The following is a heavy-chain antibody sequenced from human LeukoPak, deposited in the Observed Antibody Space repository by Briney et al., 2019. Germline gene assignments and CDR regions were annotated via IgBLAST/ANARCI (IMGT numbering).Heavy chain of an antibody. J-gene: IGHJ4*02. Sequence: SETLSLTCTVSGDSISSTGCRTWVRQPPGEGLEWIGEVYHSGATNYDPSLKSRVTMSVDKSKNQFSLKVNSVTAADTAVYYCAKNGGNSDLEYWGQGTLVTVSS. CDR3: AKNGGNSDLEY. D-gene: IGHD4-23*01. V-gene: IGHV4-4*02. CDR2: VYHSGAT. CDR1: GDSISSTGC.